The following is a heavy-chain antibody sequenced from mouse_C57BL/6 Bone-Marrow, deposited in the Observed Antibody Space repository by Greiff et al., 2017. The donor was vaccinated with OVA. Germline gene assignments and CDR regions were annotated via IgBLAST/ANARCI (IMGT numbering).Heavy chain of an antibody. CDR2: INPNYGTT. Sequence: VHVKQSGPELVKPGASVKISCKASGYSFTDYNMNWVKQSNGKSLEWIGVINPNYGTTSYNQKFKGKATLTVDQSSSTAYMQLNSLTSEDSAVYYCTGGSSYGVYWGQGTTLTVSS. CDR1: GYSFTDYN. CDR3: TGGSSYGVY. D-gene: IGHD1-1*01. V-gene: IGHV1-39*01. J-gene: IGHJ2*01.